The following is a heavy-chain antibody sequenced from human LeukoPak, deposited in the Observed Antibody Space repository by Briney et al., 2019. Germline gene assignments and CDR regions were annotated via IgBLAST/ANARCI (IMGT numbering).Heavy chain of an antibody. V-gene: IGHV1-69*04. CDR2: IIPILGIA. CDR3: ARDAYYGPEGGGY. CDR1: GGTFSSYA. D-gene: IGHD3-10*01. J-gene: IGHJ4*02. Sequence: SVKVSCKASGGTFSSYAISWVRQAPGQGLEWMGRIIPILGIANYAQRFQGRVTITADKSTSTAYMELSSLRSEDTAVYYCARDAYYGPEGGGYWGQGTLVTVSS.